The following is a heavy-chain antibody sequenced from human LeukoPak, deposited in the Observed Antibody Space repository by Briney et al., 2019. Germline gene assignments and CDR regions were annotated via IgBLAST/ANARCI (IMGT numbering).Heavy chain of an antibody. V-gene: IGHV1-2*02. CDR2: ISPDSGDT. CDR1: ASTFTAYY. J-gene: IGHJ4*02. Sequence: ASVKVSCKASASTFTAYYFHWVRQAPGQGLEWMGWISPDSGDTNFAQKFQGRVTMTRDTSISTAYMELSRLRSDDTAVYHCARGDTMVRGVTGSFDYWGQGTLVTVSS. D-gene: IGHD3-10*01. CDR3: ARGDTMVRGVTGSFDY.